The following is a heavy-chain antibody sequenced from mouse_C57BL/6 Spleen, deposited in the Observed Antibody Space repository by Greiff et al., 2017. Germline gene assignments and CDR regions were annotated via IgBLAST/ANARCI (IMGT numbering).Heavy chain of an antibody. V-gene: IGHV1-26*01. CDR1: GYTSTDYY. CDR2: INPNNGGT. D-gene: IGHD1-1*01. J-gene: IGHJ2*01. Sequence: EVKLQQSGPELVKPGASVKISCKASGYTSTDYYMNWVKQSHGKSLEWIGDINPNNGGTSYNQKFKGKATLTVDKSSSTAYMELRSLTSEDSAVYYCARGRLLHYFDYWGQGTTLTVSS. CDR3: ARGRLLHYFDY.